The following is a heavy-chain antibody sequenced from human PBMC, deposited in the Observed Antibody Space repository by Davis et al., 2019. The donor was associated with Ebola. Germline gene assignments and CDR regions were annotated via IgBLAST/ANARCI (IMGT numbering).Heavy chain of an antibody. D-gene: IGHD5-24*01. Sequence: PGGSLRLSCAASGFSFSSYGMHWVRQAPGKGLEWVAVISYDGSNKYYADSVRGRFTISRDSPKNTLYLQMNSLRAEDTAMYYCAKPEMATTGGIDYWGQGTLVTVSA. CDR2: ISYDGSNK. CDR3: AKPEMATTGGIDY. J-gene: IGHJ4*02. V-gene: IGHV3-30*18. CDR1: GFSFSSYG.